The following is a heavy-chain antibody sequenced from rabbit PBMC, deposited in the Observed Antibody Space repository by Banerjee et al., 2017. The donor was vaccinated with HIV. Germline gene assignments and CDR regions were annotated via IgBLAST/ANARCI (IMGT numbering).Heavy chain of an antibody. V-gene: IGHV1S40*01. Sequence: QQLEESGGGLVKPGGTLTLTCTASGFTISSYHMCWVRQAPGKGLEWIACINTSSGNTVYASWAKGRFTISKTSSTTVTLQMTSLTAADTATYFCVRSVDWVRLDLWGPGTLVTVS. CDR3: VRSVDWVRLDL. D-gene: IGHD2-1*01. J-gene: IGHJ3*01. CDR1: GFTISSYH. CDR2: INTSSGNT.